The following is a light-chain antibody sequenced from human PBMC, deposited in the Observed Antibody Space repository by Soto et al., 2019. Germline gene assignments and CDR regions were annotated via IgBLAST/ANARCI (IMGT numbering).Light chain of an antibody. CDR1: QSVSSSY. J-gene: IGKJ1*01. V-gene: IGKV3-20*01. CDR3: QQYGSSSWT. CDR2: GTS. Sequence: EIVLTQSPGTLSLSPGERATLSCRASQSVSSSYLAWYQQKPGQAPRLLIYGTSSRATAIPDRFSGSGFGTDFSLTVSRLEPEGFAVYYCQQYGSSSWTFGQGTKVEIK.